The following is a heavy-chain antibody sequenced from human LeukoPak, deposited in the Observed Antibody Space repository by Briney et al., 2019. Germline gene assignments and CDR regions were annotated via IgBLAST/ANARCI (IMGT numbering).Heavy chain of an antibody. J-gene: IGHJ4*02. V-gene: IGHV4-38-2*01. CDR2: IYHSGST. D-gene: IGHD3-3*01. CDR3: ARGPPHYDFWSGYSYFDY. CDR1: GYSISSGYY. Sequence: SETLSLTCAVSGYSISSGYYWGWIRQPPGKGLEWIGSIYHSGSTYYNPSLKSRVTISVDTSKNQFSLKLSSVTAADTAVYYCARGPPHYDFWSGYSYFDYWGQGTLVTVSS.